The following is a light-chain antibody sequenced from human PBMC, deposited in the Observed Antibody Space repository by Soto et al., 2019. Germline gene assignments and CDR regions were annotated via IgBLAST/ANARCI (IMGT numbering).Light chain of an antibody. CDR2: GAS. J-gene: IGKJ1*01. V-gene: IGKV3-15*01. Sequence: EIVMTQSPATLSVSPGERVTLSCRASQSVTGFLGWYQQKPGQPPRLLIYGASTRASGIPARFSGSGSGTEFSLTISSLQSEDFAVYYWQQYHNWPATFGQGTKVEV. CDR1: QSVTGF. CDR3: QQYHNWPAT.